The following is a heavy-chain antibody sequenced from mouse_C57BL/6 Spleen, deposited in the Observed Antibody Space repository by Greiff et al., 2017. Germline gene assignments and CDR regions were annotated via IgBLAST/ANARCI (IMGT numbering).Heavy chain of an antibody. V-gene: IGHV1-81*01. D-gene: IGHD2-5*01. CDR3: ARGDSNGFMDY. J-gene: IGHJ4*01. CDR2: IYPRSGNT. Sequence: VQLVESGAELARPGASVKLSCKASGYTFTSYGISWVKQRTGQGLEWIGEIYPRSGNTYYNEKFKGKATLTADKSSSTAYMELRSLTSEDSAVYFCARGDSNGFMDYWGQGTSVTVSS. CDR1: GYTFTSYG.